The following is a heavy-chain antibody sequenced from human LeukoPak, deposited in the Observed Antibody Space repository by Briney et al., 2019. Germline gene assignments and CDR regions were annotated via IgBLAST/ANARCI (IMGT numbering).Heavy chain of an antibody. CDR1: GYTFTSYG. J-gene: IGHJ4*02. D-gene: IGHD6-13*01. V-gene: IGHV1-18*01. CDR3: ARGIGSSWYTPSFDY. CDR2: ISAYNGNT. Sequence: GASVKVSCKASGYTFTSYGISWVRQAPGQGLEWMGWISAYNGNTNYAQKLQGRVTMTTDTSTSTAYMELSSLRSEDTAVYYCARGIGSSWYTPSFDYWGQGTLVTVSS.